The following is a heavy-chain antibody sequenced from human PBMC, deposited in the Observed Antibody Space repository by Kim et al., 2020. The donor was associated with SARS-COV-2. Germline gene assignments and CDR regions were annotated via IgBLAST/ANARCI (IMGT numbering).Heavy chain of an antibody. CDR3: ARLRGATTEDY. V-gene: IGHV4-39*01. Sequence: SETLSLTCTVSGGSISSSSYYWGWIRQPPGKGLEWIGSIYYSGSTYYNPSLKSQVTISVDTSKNQFSLKLSSVTAADTAVYYCARLRGATTEDYWGQGTLVTVSS. J-gene: IGHJ4*02. D-gene: IGHD1-26*01. CDR1: GGSISSSSYY. CDR2: IYYSGST.